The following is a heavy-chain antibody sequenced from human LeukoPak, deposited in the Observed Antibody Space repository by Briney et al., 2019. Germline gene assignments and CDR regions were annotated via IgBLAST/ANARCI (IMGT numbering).Heavy chain of an antibody. Sequence: PGGSLRLSCAASGFTFSSYSMNWVRQAPGKGLEWVSSISSSSSYIYYADSVKGRFTISRDNAKNSLYLKMNSLRAEDTAVYYCARDRGSGSYGIFDYWGQGTLVTVSS. D-gene: IGHD3-10*01. CDR3: ARDRGSGSYGIFDY. V-gene: IGHV3-21*01. CDR1: GFTFSSYS. J-gene: IGHJ4*02. CDR2: ISSSSSYI.